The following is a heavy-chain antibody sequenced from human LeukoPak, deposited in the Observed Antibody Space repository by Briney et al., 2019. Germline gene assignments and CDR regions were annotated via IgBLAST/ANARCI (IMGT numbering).Heavy chain of an antibody. CDR1: GYTFTDYY. Sequence: ASVTVSFKASGYTFTDYYMHWVRQAPGQGFEWMGWINPNDGDTNYAQKFQGRVTMTRDTSISTAHMEVRRLRSDDTAVYYCARANFLYCSSSTCLFDYWGQGTLVTVSS. CDR2: INPNDGDT. V-gene: IGHV1-2*02. CDR3: ARANFLYCSSSTCLFDY. J-gene: IGHJ4*02. D-gene: IGHD2-2*01.